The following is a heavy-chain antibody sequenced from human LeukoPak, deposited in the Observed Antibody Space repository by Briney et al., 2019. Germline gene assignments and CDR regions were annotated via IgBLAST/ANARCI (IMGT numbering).Heavy chain of an antibody. Sequence: TGGSLRLSCAASGFTFSSYAMSSVRQAPGKGLEWVSAISGSGGSTYYADSVKGRFTISRDNSKNTPYLQMNSLRAEDTAVYYCAKDNDSSGVDCWGQGTLVTVSS. D-gene: IGHD3-22*01. CDR2: ISGSGGST. J-gene: IGHJ4*02. V-gene: IGHV3-23*01. CDR3: AKDNDSSGVDC. CDR1: GFTFSSYA.